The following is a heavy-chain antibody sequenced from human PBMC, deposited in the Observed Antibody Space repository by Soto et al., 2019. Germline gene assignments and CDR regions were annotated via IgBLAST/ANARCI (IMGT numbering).Heavy chain of an antibody. CDR2: ISGSGGST. CDR1: GFTFSSYW. V-gene: IGHV3-23*01. Sequence: PGGSLRLSCAASGFTFSSYWMHWVRQAPGKGLEWVSTISGSGGSTYYADSVKGRFTISRDNSKNTLYLQMNSLRAEDTAVYYCAKCDGVVIIFGSRYYFDYWGQGTLVTVSS. J-gene: IGHJ4*02. CDR3: AKCDGVVIIFGSRYYFDY. D-gene: IGHD3-3*01.